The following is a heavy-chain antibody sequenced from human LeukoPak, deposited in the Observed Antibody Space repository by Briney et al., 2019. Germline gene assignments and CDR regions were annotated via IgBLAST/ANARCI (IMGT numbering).Heavy chain of an antibody. CDR3: ARDLELTYYDSSGYDY. V-gene: IGHV3-74*01. CDR1: EFTFSAYW. J-gene: IGHJ4*02. CDR2: INGDGSST. Sequence: GGSLRLSCAASEFTFSAYWMHWVRQVPGKGLVWVSRINGDGSSTSYADSVKGRFTISRDNAKNTLYLQMNSLRAEDTAVYYCARDLELTYYDSSGYDYWGQETPVTVSS. D-gene: IGHD3-22*01.